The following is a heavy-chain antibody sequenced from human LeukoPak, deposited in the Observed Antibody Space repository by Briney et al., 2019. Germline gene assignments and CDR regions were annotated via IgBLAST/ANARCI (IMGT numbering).Heavy chain of an antibody. D-gene: IGHD3-22*01. CDR2: VYYTGST. Sequence: PSETLSLTCTVSGGSITNYYWSWIRRPPGKGLEWIGYVYYTGSTNYNPSLRSRVTISVDTSENQFSLKLSSVTAADTAVYYCARHDTSDYTYFYSWGQGTLVTVSS. V-gene: IGHV4-59*01. CDR3: ARHDTSDYTYFYS. J-gene: IGHJ4*02. CDR1: GGSITNYY.